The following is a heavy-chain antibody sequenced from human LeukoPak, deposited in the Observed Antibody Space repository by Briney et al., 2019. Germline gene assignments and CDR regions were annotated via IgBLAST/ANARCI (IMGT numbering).Heavy chain of an antibody. V-gene: IGHV3-11*01. Sequence: AGGSLRLSCAAPGFTFSDYYMSWIRQAPGKGLEWVSYISSSGSTIYYADSVKRRFTISRDNAKNPLYLQMNSLRAEDTAVYYCARLVGDIVVVPAAMLDYWGQGTLVTVSS. CDR3: ARLVGDIVVVPAAMLDY. CDR2: ISSSGSTI. D-gene: IGHD2-2*01. CDR1: GFTFSDYY. J-gene: IGHJ4*02.